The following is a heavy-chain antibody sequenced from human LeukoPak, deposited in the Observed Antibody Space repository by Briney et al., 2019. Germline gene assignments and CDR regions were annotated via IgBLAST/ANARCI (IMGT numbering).Heavy chain of an antibody. J-gene: IGHJ4*02. CDR1: GYTFTSYG. D-gene: IGHD1-1*01. CDR3: ARELEPYYFDY. V-gene: IGHV1-69*04. CDR2: IITILDIP. Sequence: ASVKVSCKASGYTFTSYGISWVRQAPGQGLEWMGRIITILDIPNYAQKFQGRVTITLDKSTITIFMELSSLRSEDTAVYYRARELEPYYFDYWGQGSLVTVSS.